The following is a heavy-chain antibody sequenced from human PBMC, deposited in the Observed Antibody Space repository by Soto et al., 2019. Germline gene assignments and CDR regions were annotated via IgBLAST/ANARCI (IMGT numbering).Heavy chain of an antibody. J-gene: IGHJ6*02. CDR2: ISYDGSNK. D-gene: IGHD3-16*01. V-gene: IGHV3-30-3*01. CDR1: GFTFSSYT. CDR3: ARALGGYYYSGMDV. Sequence: QVQLVESGGGVVQPGRSLRLSCAASGFTFSSYTMHWVRQAPGKGLEWVAVISYDGSNKYYADSVKGRFTISRDNSMNTLYLQMNSLRAEDTALYYCARALGGYYYSGMDVWGQGTTVTVSS.